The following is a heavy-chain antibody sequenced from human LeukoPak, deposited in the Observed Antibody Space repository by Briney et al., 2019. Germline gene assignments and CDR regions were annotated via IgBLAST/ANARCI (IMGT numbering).Heavy chain of an antibody. J-gene: IGHJ4*02. D-gene: IGHD6-19*01. CDR1: GFTFSSYA. V-gene: IGHV3-23*01. CDR3: AKGARGGGYSSGWYGGLDY. CDR2: ISGSGGST. Sequence: PGGSLRLSCAASGFTFSSYAMSWVRQAPGKGLEWVSAISGSGGSTYYADSVKGRFTISRDTSKNPLYLQMNSLRAEDTAVYYCAKGARGGGYSSGWYGGLDYWGQGTLVTVSS.